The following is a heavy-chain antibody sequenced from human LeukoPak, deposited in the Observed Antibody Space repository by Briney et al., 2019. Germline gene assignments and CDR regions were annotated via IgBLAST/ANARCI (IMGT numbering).Heavy chain of an antibody. CDR2: INPNSGGT. J-gene: IGHJ4*02. Sequence: ASVKVSRKASGGTFTNYTISWVRQAPGQGLEWMGWINPNSGGTNYAQKFQGRVTMTRDTSISTAYMELSRLRSDDTAVYYCARGWAGSRTTYLLRDPNFDYWGQGTLVTVSS. V-gene: IGHV1-2*02. D-gene: IGHD2-2*01. CDR3: ARGWAGSRTTYLLRDPNFDY. CDR1: GGTFTNYT.